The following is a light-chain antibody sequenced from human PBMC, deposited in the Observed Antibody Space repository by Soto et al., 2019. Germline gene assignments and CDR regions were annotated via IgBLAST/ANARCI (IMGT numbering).Light chain of an antibody. CDR3: QQYNNWPPWT. J-gene: IGKJ1*01. CDR2: GAS. Sequence: EIVMTQSPATLSVSPGERATLSCRASQSVSSNLAWYQHKPGRAPRLLIYGASTRATGIRARFSGSGSGTEFTLTISSLQSEDFAVYYCQQYNNWPPWTFGQGNKVEIK. CDR1: QSVSSN. V-gene: IGKV3-15*01.